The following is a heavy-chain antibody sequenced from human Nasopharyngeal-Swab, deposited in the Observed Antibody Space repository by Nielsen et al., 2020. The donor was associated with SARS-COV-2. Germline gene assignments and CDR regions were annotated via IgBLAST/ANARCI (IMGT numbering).Heavy chain of an antibody. Sequence: GESLKISCAASGFTFSSYAMIWVRPAPGKGLEWVSAISGSGGSTYYADSVKGRFTISRDNSKNTLYLQMNSLRAEDTAVYYCAKDYYDSSGYHPDAFDIWGQGTMVTVSS. J-gene: IGHJ3*02. V-gene: IGHV3-23*01. CDR1: GFTFSSYA. CDR3: AKDYYDSSGYHPDAFDI. D-gene: IGHD3-22*01. CDR2: ISGSGGST.